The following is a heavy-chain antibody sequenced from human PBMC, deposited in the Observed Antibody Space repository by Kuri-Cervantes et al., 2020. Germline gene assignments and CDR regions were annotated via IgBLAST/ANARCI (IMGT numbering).Heavy chain of an antibody. J-gene: IGHJ6*02. CDR1: GFTFDDYA. V-gene: IGHV3-9*01. CDR2: ISWNSGSI. Sequence: SLKISCAASGFTFDDYAMHWVRQAPGKGLEWVSGISWNSGSIGYADSVKGRFTISRDNAKNSLYLQMNGLRAEDTAVYYCARYSYYYGMDVWGQGTTVTVSS. CDR3: ARYSYYYGMDV.